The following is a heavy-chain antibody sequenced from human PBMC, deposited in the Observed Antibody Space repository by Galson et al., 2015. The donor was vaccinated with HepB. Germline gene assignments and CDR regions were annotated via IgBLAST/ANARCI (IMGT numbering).Heavy chain of an antibody. CDR2: ISSGGAGT. V-gene: IGHV3-23*01. CDR1: GFTFSSYA. Sequence: SLRLSCAASGFTFSSYAMSWVRQAPGEGLEWVSTISSGGAGTFYTDSVKGRFTISRDNSKNTLYLQMNSPTAEDTAVYYCAKRNSACLDSWGQGTLVTVSS. D-gene: IGHD6-19*01. CDR3: AKRNSACLDS. J-gene: IGHJ5*01.